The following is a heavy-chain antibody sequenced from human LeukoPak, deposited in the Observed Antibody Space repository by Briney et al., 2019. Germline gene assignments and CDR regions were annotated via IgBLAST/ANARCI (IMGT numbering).Heavy chain of an antibody. D-gene: IGHD3-3*01. CDR3: ARARYYDFWSGYFDAFDI. Sequence: SQTLSLTCTVSGGSISSGSYYWSWIRQPAGKGLEWIGRIYTSGSTNYNPSLKSRVTISVDTSKNQFSLKLSSVTAADTAVYYCARARYYDFWSGYFDAFDIWGQGTMVTVSS. CDR2: IYTSGST. J-gene: IGHJ3*02. CDR1: GGSISSGSYY. V-gene: IGHV4-61*02.